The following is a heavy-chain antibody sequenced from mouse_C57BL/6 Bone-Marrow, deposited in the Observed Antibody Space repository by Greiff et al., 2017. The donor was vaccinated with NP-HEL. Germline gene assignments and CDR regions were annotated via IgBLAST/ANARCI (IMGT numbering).Heavy chain of an antibody. V-gene: IGHV1-47*01. J-gene: IGHJ4*01. CDR2: FHPYNDDT. D-gene: IGHD2-4*01. CDR3: ASGGSYDNDDGMDD. Sequence: VQLQQSGAELVKPGASVKMSCTASGYTFTTYPIEWMKQNHGQSLEWIGNFHPYNDDTKYNAKFKGKATLTAEKSSSTVYLELSQLTSDDSAVYDGASGGSYDNDDGMDDWGQGTSVTVSS. CDR1: GYTFTTYP.